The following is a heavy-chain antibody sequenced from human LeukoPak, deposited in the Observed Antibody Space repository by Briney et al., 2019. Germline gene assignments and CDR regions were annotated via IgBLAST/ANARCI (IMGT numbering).Heavy chain of an antibody. J-gene: IGHJ4*02. CDR2: ISSSGSYI. Sequence: GGSLRLSCAASAFTFSVYSMNWVRQAPGKGLEWVSSISSSGSYINYADSVKGRFTISRDNSKNTLYLQMNSLRAEDTAVYYCAKVPSSSWSLTPDYFDYWGQGTLVTVSS. CDR3: AKVPSSSWSLTPDYFDY. CDR1: AFTFSVYS. V-gene: IGHV3-21*04. D-gene: IGHD6-13*01.